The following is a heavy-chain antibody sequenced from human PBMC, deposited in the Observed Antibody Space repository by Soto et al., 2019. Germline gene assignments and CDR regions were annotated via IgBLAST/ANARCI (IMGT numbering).Heavy chain of an antibody. CDR2: ISSSSSYI. Sequence: GGSLSLSCAASGFTFSSYSMNWVRQAPGKGLEWVSSISSSSSYIYYADSVKGRFTISRDNAKNSLYLQMNSLRAEDTAVYYCAGSRRGYSYTPDYWGQGTLVTVSS. J-gene: IGHJ4*02. D-gene: IGHD5-18*01. CDR3: AGSRRGYSYTPDY. CDR1: GFTFSSYS. V-gene: IGHV3-21*01.